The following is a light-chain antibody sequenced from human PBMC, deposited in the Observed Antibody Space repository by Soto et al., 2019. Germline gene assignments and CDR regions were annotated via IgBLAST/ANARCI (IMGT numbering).Light chain of an antibody. CDR1: ESISRF. CDR3: QQHNSFSIT. CDR2: KAS. Sequence: IHMTLSPATGFASVGDRVTMTCRASESISRFLAWYQQKPGKAPKLLIYKASSLESGVPSRFSGSGSGTEFTLTINSLQADDFATYYCQQHNSFSITFGQGTRLEIK. J-gene: IGKJ5*01. V-gene: IGKV1-5*03.